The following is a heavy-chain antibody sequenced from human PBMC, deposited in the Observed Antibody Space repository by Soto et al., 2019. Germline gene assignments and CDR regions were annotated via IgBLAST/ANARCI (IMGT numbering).Heavy chain of an antibody. Sequence: ASVKVSCKASGYTFTSYSMHWVRQAPGQRLEWMGWINAGNGNTKYSQKFQGRVTITRDTSASTAYMELSGLRSEDTAGYYCARGAAVAFPGMDVWGQGTTVTVSS. CDR3: ARGAAVAFPGMDV. J-gene: IGHJ6*02. CDR1: GYTFTSYS. D-gene: IGHD6-19*01. CDR2: INAGNGNT. V-gene: IGHV1-3*01.